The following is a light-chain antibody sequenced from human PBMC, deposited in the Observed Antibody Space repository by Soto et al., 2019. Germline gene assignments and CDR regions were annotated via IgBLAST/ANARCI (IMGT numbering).Light chain of an antibody. CDR1: QTVNNN. Sequence: EIVMTQSPATLSVSPGERATLSCRASQTVNNNLAWYQQKPGQAPRLLIYGASARATGIPARFSGSGSGTEFTLTISSLQPDDFATYYCQQYNSYPLTFGGGTKVEIK. CDR3: QQYNSYPLT. V-gene: IGKV3-15*01. CDR2: GAS. J-gene: IGKJ4*01.